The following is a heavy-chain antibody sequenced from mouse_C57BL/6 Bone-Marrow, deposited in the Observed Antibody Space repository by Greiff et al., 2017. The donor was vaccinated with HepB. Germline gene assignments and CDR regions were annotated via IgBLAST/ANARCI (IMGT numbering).Heavy chain of an antibody. D-gene: IGHD2-2*01. V-gene: IGHV1-80*01. J-gene: IGHJ4*01. CDR1: GYAFSSYW. Sequence: QVQLKESGAELVKPGASVKISCKASGYAFSSYWLNWVKQRPGKGLEWIGQIYPGDGDTNYNGKFKGKATLTADKSSSTAYMQLSSLTYEDSAVYYCARMVRGYAMDYWGQGTSVTVSS. CDR3: ARMVRGYAMDY. CDR2: IYPGDGDT.